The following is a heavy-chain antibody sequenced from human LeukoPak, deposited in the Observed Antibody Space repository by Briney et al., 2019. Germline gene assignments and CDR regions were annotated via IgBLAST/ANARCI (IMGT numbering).Heavy chain of an antibody. CDR1: GFTFISYS. CDR3: AREGYYGDYIDY. J-gene: IGHJ4*02. CDR2: ISSSSSYI. D-gene: IGHD4-17*01. V-gene: IGHV3-21*01. Sequence: GGSLRQSYAATGFTFISYSMNLVRQAPGKVLHSVSSISSSSSYIYYADSVKGRFTISRDNAKNSLYLQMNSLRAEDTAVYYCAREGYYGDYIDYWGQGTLVTVSS.